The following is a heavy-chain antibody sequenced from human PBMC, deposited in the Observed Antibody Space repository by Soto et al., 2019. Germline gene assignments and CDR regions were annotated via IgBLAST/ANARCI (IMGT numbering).Heavy chain of an antibody. CDR3: AKEAGIAAAGTGTYYYYYGMDV. V-gene: IGHV3-30*18. J-gene: IGHJ6*02. CDR1: GFTFSSYG. Sequence: SLRLSCAASGFTFSSYGMHWVRQAPGKGLEWVAVISYDGSNKYYADSVKGRFTISRDNSKNTLYLQMNSLRAEDTAVYYCAKEAGIAAAGTGTYYYYYGMDVWGQGTTVTVSS. CDR2: ISYDGSNK. D-gene: IGHD6-13*01.